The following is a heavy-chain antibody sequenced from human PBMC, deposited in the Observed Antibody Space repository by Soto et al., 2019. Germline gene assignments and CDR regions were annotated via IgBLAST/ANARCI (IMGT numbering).Heavy chain of an antibody. D-gene: IGHD2-15*01. Sequence: ASVKVSCKASGYTFTRYTMNWVRQAPGQRLEWMGWINPDNGNTKSSQKFQDRVIITRDTSASTAYMDLSSPRSEDTAVYYCARGIATGQLDSWGQGTLVTVSS. J-gene: IGHJ5*01. CDR1: GYTFTRYT. V-gene: IGHV1-3*01. CDR2: INPDNGNT. CDR3: ARGIATGQLDS.